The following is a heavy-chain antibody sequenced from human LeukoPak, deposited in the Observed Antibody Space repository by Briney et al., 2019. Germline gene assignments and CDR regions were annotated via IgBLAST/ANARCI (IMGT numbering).Heavy chain of an antibody. CDR1: GGSISSYY. CDR3: ARVSTIFGVVTP. V-gene: IGHV4-59*01. Sequence: PSETLSLTCTVSGGSISSYYWSWIRQPPGKGLEWIGYIYYSGSTNYNPSLKRRVTLSVDTSKNQFSLKLSSVTAADTAVYYCARVSTIFGVVTPWGQGTLVTVSS. CDR2: IYYSGST. D-gene: IGHD3-3*01. J-gene: IGHJ5*02.